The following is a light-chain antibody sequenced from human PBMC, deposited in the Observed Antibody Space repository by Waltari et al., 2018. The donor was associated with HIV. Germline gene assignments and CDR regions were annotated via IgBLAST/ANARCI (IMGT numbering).Light chain of an antibody. V-gene: IGLV2-11*01. CDR2: DVS. J-gene: IGLJ3*02. CDR1: SSDIGGYNY. Sequence: QSALTQPRSVSGSPGQSVTISCTGTSSDIGGYNYVSWYQQYPGKAPKLMIYDVSGRPSGVPDGFAGAKAGNTASRAISGLQAEDETDYYCCSYAGSSWVFGGGTKLTVL. CDR3: CSYAGSSWV.